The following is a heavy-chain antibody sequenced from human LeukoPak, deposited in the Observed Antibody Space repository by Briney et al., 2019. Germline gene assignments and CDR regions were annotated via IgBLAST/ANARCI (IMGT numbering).Heavy chain of an antibody. CDR1: GFTFSSYE. CDR2: ISSSGSTI. J-gene: IGHJ4*02. V-gene: IGHV3-48*03. CDR3: AKDPSRVVVSLFDY. Sequence: GGSLRLSCAASGFTFSSYEMNWVRQAPGKGLEWVSYISSSGSTIYYADSVKGRFTISRDNAKNSLDLQMNSLRAEDTAVYYCAKDPSRVVVSLFDYWGQGTLVTVSS. D-gene: IGHD3-22*01.